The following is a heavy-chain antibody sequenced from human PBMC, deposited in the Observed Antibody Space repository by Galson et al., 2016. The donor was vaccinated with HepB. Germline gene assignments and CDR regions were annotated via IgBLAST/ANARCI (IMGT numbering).Heavy chain of an antibody. J-gene: IGHJ5*01. V-gene: IGHV3-33*01. CDR1: EFTFRTYG. D-gene: IGHD6-13*01. CDR2: IWHDGSNK. CDR3: ARATPLEFNTGYVKVQAAGTPES. Sequence: SLRLSCAASEFTFRTYGMHWVRQAPGKGLEWVALIWHDGSNKYYADSVKGRFAISRDNSKNALYLQMKNLRAEDTAVYFCARATPLEFNTGYVKVQAAGTPESWGHGTLVIVSS.